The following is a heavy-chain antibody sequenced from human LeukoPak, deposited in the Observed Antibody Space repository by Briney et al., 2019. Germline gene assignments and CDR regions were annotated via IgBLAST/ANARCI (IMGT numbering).Heavy chain of an antibody. CDR1: GFTFSSYE. CDR3: ARGEIGYSYGPADY. V-gene: IGHV3-48*03. J-gene: IGHJ4*02. Sequence: GGSLRLSCAASGFTFSSYEMNWVRQAPGKGLEWVSYISSSGSTIYYADSVKGRFTISRDNAKNSLYLQMNSLRAEDTAVYYCARGEIGYSYGPADYWGQGTLVTVSS. D-gene: IGHD5-18*01. CDR2: ISSSGSTI.